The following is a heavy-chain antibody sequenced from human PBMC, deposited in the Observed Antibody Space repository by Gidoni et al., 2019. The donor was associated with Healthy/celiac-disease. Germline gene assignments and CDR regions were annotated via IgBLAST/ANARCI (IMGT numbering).Heavy chain of an antibody. V-gene: IGHV1-18*01. J-gene: IGHJ6*02. Sequence: GQSGAEVKKPGASVKVSCKASGYTFTSYGISWVRQAPGQGLEWMGWISAYNGNTNYAQKLQGRVTMTTDTSTSTAYMELRSLRSDDPAVYYCARWNIWGNDYYDSSGYYYYYYGMDVWGQGTTVTVSS. CDR2: ISAYNGNT. D-gene: IGHD3-22*01. CDR1: GYTFTSYG. CDR3: ARWNIWGNDYYDSSGYYYYYYGMDV.